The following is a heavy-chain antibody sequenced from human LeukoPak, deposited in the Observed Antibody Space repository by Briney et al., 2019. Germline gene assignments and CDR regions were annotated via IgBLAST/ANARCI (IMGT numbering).Heavy chain of an antibody. V-gene: IGHV3-23*01. Sequence: GGSLRLSCAASGFNFNNYAMSWVRQAPGKGLEWVSGISGSGGSTHYADSVKGRFTISRDNSKNTLHLQMNSLRAEDTAVYYCAKLAGATKYYYYMDVWGKGTTVTVSS. D-gene: IGHD1-26*01. CDR2: ISGSGGST. CDR1: GFNFNNYA. J-gene: IGHJ6*03. CDR3: AKLAGATKYYYYMDV.